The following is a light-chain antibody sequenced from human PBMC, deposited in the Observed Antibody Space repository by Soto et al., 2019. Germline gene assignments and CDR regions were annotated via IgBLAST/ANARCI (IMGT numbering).Light chain of an antibody. CDR3: SSYGGNSDVV. Sequence: QSALTQPRSVSGSPGQSVTISCTGTSSNVGAYSFVSWYLQHPGKAPNLIIYHVNKRPSGVPDRFSGSKSGNTASLTISGLQADDESDYYCSSYGGNSDVVFGGGTKLTVL. V-gene: IGLV2-11*01. CDR1: SSNVGAYSF. CDR2: HVN. J-gene: IGLJ2*01.